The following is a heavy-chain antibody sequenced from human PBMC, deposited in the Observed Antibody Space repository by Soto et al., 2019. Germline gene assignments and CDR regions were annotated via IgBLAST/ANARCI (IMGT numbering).Heavy chain of an antibody. CDR2: IIPIFGTA. V-gene: IGHV1-69*01. CDR3: ARGPFYCSSTSCYTRHFDY. J-gene: IGHJ4*02. D-gene: IGHD2-2*02. Sequence: QVQLVQSGAEVKKPGSSVKVSCKASGGTFSSYAISWVRQAPGQGLEWMGGIIPIFGTANYAQKFQGRVTITADESTSTAYMELSSLRSEDTAVYYCARGPFYCSSTSCYTRHFDYWGQGTLVTVSS. CDR1: GGTFSSYA.